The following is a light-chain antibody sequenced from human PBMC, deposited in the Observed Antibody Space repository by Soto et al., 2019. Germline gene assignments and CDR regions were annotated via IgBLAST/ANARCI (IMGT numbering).Light chain of an antibody. Sequence: QSVLTQPPSASGTPGQRVTISCFGSSSSIGSNTVNWYQQLPGTAPKLLIYSNNQRPSGVPDRFSGSKSGTSASLAISGLQSEDESDYYCAAWDDSLNGRVFGGGTKLTVL. J-gene: IGLJ2*01. CDR3: AAWDDSLNGRV. CDR1: SSSIGSNT. CDR2: SNN. V-gene: IGLV1-44*01.